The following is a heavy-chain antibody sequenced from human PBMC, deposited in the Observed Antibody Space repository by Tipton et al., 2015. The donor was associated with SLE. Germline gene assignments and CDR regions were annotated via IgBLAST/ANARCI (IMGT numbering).Heavy chain of an antibody. V-gene: IGHV3-30*19. CDR3: ARDSVVVPAAIGLYFDY. CDR2: ISYDGSNK. Sequence: SLRLSCAASGFTFSSYGMHWVRQAPGKGLEWVAVISYDGSNKYYADSVKGRFTISRDNSKNTLYLQMNSLRAEDTAVYYCARDSVVVPAAIGLYFDYWGQGTLVTVSS. D-gene: IGHD2-2*01. J-gene: IGHJ4*02. CDR1: GFTFSSYG.